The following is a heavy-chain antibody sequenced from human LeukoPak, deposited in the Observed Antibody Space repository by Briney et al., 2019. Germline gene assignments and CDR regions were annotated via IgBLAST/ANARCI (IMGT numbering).Heavy chain of an antibody. Sequence: PSETLSLTCTVSGGSISSGDYYWSWIRQPPGKGLEWIGYIYYSGSTYYNPSLKSRVTISVDTSKNQFSLKLSSVTAADTAVYYCARQVARLFGFDPWGQGTLVTVSS. J-gene: IGHJ5*02. V-gene: IGHV4-30-4*01. CDR3: ARQVARLFGFDP. CDR1: GGSISSGDYY. CDR2: IYYSGST. D-gene: IGHD6-6*01.